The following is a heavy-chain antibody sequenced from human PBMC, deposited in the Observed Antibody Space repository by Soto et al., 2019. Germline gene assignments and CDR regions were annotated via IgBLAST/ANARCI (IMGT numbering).Heavy chain of an antibody. CDR2: IYYIGTT. V-gene: IGHV4-30-4*01. Sequence: QVQLQESGPRLVKPSQTLSLTCTVSGDSIGSGDYYWTWIRQPPGKGLEWIGYIYYIGTTFYNPSLESRVNISGDTSKNQFSRRVTSVTAADTAVYYGARGSTDYGVVTWGQGTLITVSS. J-gene: IGHJ5*02. D-gene: IGHD3-10*01. CDR3: ARGSTDYGVVT. CDR1: GDSIGSGDYY.